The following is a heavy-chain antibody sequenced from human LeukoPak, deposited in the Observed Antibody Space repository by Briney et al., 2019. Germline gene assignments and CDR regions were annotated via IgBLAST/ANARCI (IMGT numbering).Heavy chain of an antibody. CDR1: GFTFSSYA. CDR2: ISGSGGST. CDR3: AKDQEYDILTGFDY. Sequence: GGSLTLSCAASGFTFSSYAMSWVRQAPGKGLEWVSAISGSGGSTYYADSVKGRFNISRDNSKNTLYLQMNSLRAEDTAVYYCAKDQEYDILTGFDYWGQGTLVTVSS. V-gene: IGHV3-23*01. J-gene: IGHJ4*02. D-gene: IGHD3-9*01.